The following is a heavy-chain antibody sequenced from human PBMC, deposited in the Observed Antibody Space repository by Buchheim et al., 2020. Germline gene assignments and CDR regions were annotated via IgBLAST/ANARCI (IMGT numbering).Heavy chain of an antibody. CDR2: ISSSTSTI. CDR3: ARDPYKRGWFDP. CDR1: GFTVSSNY. D-gene: IGHD5-24*01. V-gene: IGHV3-48*01. Sequence: EVQLVESGGGLVQPGGSLRLSCAASGFTVSSNYMSWVRQAPGKGLEWVSYISSSTSTIYYTDSVKGRFTISRDNSKNTLYLQMNSLRAEDTAVYYCARDPYKRGWFDPWGQGTL. J-gene: IGHJ5*02.